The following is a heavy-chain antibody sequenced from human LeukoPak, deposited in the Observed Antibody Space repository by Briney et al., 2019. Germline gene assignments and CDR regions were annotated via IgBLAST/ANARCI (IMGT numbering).Heavy chain of an antibody. J-gene: IGHJ5*02. CDR3: VRQELIGDWFDP. CDR2: IKQDGSEK. D-gene: IGHD1-26*01. CDR1: GFTLSSYW. Sequence: SGGSLRLSCAASGFTLSSYWMSWVRQAPGKGLEWGANIKQDGSEKNYVDSVKGRFTISRDNAKHSLYLQMNSLRVEDTGVYYCVRQELIGDWFDPWGEGTLVSVFS. V-gene: IGHV3-7*01.